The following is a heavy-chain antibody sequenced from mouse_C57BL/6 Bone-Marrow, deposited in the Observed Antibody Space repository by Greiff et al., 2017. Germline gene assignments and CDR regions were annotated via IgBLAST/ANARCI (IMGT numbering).Heavy chain of an antibody. Sequence: DVQLVESGEGLVKPGGSLKLSCAASGFTFSSYAMSWVRQTPEKRLEWVAYISSGGDYIYYADTVKGRFTISRDNARNNLYLQMSSLKSEDTAMYYCTRDGGPYVDYWGQGTTLTVSS. CDR1: GFTFSSYA. D-gene: IGHD2-3*01. J-gene: IGHJ2*01. CDR2: ISSGGDYI. CDR3: TRDGGPYVDY. V-gene: IGHV5-9-1*02.